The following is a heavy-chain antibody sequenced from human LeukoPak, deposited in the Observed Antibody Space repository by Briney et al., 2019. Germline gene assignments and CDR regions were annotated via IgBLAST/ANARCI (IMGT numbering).Heavy chain of an antibody. J-gene: IGHJ4*02. V-gene: IGHV1-24*01. CDR1: VYTLTELF. D-gene: IGHD2-15*01. CDR2: FDPEDGET. CDR3: ATDLGYCSGGSCY. Sequence: ASVKVSCKVSVYTLTELFMHWVRQAPGKGLEWRGGFDPEDGETIYAQKFQGRVTMTEDTSTDTAYMELSSLRSEATAVYYCATDLGYCSGGSCYWGQGTLVTVSS.